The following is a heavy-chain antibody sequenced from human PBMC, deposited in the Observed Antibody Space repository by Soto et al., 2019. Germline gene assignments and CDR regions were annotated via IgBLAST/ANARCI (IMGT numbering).Heavy chain of an antibody. Sequence: EVQLVESGGGLVQPGGSLRLSCAASGFSFSNYAMDWVRQAPGKGLEWVSYISASSSNIRYADSVKGRFTISRDNAKTSVYLHMNGRNAADTAVYYCARDPARGSDWARYLDLWGRGTLVTVSS. CDR3: ARDPARGSDWARYLDL. CDR1: GFSFSNYA. V-gene: IGHV3-48*01. D-gene: IGHD1-26*01. CDR2: ISASSSNI. J-gene: IGHJ2*01.